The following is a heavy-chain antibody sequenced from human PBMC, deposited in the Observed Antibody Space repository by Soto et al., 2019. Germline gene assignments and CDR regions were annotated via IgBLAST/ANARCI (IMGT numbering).Heavy chain of an antibody. J-gene: IGHJ4*02. CDR3: ARDNWNSY. V-gene: IGHV3-74*01. CDR2: INPDGSST. Sequence: EVQLVESGGGLVQPGGSLRLSCAATGFTFSNYWMHWDRQVPGRGLVWVSRINPDGSSTNYADSVKGRFTMSRDNAKNMVYLEMNSLRAAVTAVYYCARDNWNSYWAQGILVTVSS. CDR1: GFTFSNYW. D-gene: IGHD1-7*01.